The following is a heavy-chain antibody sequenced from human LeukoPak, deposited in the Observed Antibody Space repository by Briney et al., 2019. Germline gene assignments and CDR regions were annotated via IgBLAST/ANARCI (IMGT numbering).Heavy chain of an antibody. Sequence: SETLSLTCAVYGGSFSGYYWSWIRQPPEKGLEWIGEINHSGSTNYNPSLKSRVTISVDTSKNQFSLKLSSVTAADTAVYYCASGRPYSSSWYPYQHWGQGTLVTVSS. J-gene: IGHJ1*01. CDR2: INHSGST. CDR1: GGSFSGYY. CDR3: ASGRPYSSSWYPYQH. D-gene: IGHD6-13*01. V-gene: IGHV4-34*01.